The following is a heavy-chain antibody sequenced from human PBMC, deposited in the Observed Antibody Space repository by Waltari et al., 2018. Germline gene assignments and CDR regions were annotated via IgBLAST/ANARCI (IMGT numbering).Heavy chain of an antibody. V-gene: IGHV3-53*01. Sequence: EVQLVESGGGLIQPGGSLRLSCAASGFTVSSNYMNWVRQAPGKGLEWVSFMLSGGTRAEADFVKGRFTISRDNSKNTRYVQMNRLTAEDTAVYYCARATYSYGSGSYPFDYWGQGTLVTVSS. CDR1: GFTVSSNY. CDR2: MLSGGTR. J-gene: IGHJ4*02. D-gene: IGHD3-10*01. CDR3: ARATYSYGSGSYPFDY.